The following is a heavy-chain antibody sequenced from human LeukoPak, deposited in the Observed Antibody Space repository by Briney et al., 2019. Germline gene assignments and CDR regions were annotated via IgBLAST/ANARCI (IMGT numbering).Heavy chain of an antibody. J-gene: IGHJ4*02. CDR1: GFTFYTYG. CDR2: IGPDGGTT. Sequence: GGSLRLSCAASGFTFYTYGMHWVRQAPGKGLEYVSGIGPDGGTTYYTNSVKGRFTISRDNSKYMLYLQMDSLTADDMAVYYCAGGAQLTDYWGQGTLVIVSS. V-gene: IGHV3-64*01. CDR3: AGGAQLTDY. D-gene: IGHD6-13*01.